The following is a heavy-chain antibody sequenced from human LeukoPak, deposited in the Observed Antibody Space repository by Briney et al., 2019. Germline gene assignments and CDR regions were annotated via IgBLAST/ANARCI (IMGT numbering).Heavy chain of an antibody. Sequence: SETLSLTCSISGGSISSYYWSWIRQPPGKGLEWIAYFYNSGSTNYNPSLKSRVTISVDTSKNQFSLKLSSVTAADTAVYYCASSRTRNWFDPWGQGTLVTVSS. V-gene: IGHV4-59*12. CDR1: GGSISSYY. D-gene: IGHD1-7*01. CDR3: ASSRTRNWFDP. J-gene: IGHJ5*02. CDR2: FYNSGST.